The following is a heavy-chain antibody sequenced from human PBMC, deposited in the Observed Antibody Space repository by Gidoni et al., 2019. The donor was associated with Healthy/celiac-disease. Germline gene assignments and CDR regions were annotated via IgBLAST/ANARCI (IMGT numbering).Heavy chain of an antibody. CDR2: IYYSGST. J-gene: IGHJ5*02. Sequence: QVQLQESGPGLVKPSQTLSLTCTVSGGSISSGGYYWSWFRQHPGKGLEWIGYIYYSGSTYYNPSLKSRVTISVDTSKNQFSLKLSSVTAADTAVYYCARSGHYHGGGWFDPWGQGTLVTVSS. CDR3: ARSGHYHGGGWFDP. V-gene: IGHV4-31*03. D-gene: IGHD2-15*01. CDR1: GGSISSGGYY.